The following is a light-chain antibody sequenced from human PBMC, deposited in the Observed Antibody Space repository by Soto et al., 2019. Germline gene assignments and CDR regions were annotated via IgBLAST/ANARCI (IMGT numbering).Light chain of an antibody. CDR2: KAS. J-gene: IGKJ3*01. Sequence: DIQMTQSPSTLSASVGDRVTITCRASQSISSWLAWYQQKPGKAPKLLIYKASTLESGVPSRFSGSGSRTELTLTISSLQPDEFATYYCQQYNSYPFTFRPGTKVEIK. V-gene: IGKV1-5*03. CDR1: QSISSW. CDR3: QQYNSYPFT.